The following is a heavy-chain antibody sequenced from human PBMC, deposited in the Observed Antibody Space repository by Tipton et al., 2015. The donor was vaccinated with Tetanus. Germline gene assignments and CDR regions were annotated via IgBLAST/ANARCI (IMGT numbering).Heavy chain of an antibody. D-gene: IGHD3-9*01. V-gene: IGHV4-59*08. CDR3: ARLGYDILTGYHYDY. CDR2: IYYSGST. Sequence: TLSLTCTVSGGSISSYYWSRIRQPPGKGLEWIGYIYYSGSTNYNPSLKSRVTISVDTSKNQFSLKLSSVTAADTAVYYCARLGYDILTGYHYDYWGQGTLVTVSS. CDR1: GGSISSYY. J-gene: IGHJ4*02.